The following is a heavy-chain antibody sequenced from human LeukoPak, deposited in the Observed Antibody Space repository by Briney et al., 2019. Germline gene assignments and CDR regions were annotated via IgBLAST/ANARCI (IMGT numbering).Heavy chain of an antibody. CDR3: AKESDSGYHSEGPKT. D-gene: IGHD5-12*01. CDR1: GFVLRDYG. J-gene: IGHJ5*02. CDR2: VRNDGSNE. V-gene: IGHV3-30*02. Sequence: PGGSLRLSCTASGFVLRDYGMHWVRQAPGKGLEWVAFVRNDGSNEYYVGSVKGRFTISRDKSKNTLYLQMNSLRAEDTAVYSCAKESDSGYHSEGPKTWGLGTLVTVSS.